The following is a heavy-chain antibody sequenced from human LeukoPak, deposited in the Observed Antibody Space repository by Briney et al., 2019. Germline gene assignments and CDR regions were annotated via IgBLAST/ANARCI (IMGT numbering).Heavy chain of an antibody. Sequence: SETLSLTCTVSGGSISSYYWSWIRQPPGKGLEWIGYIYYSGSTNYNPSLKSRVTISVDTSKNQFSLKLSSATAADTAVYYCARNLGFRSYFQHWGQGTLVTVSS. CDR1: GGSISSYY. J-gene: IGHJ1*01. CDR2: IYYSGST. D-gene: IGHD1-14*01. V-gene: IGHV4-59*08. CDR3: ARNLGFRSYFQH.